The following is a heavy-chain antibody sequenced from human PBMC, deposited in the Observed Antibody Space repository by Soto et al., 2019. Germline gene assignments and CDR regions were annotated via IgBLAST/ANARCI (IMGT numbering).Heavy chain of an antibody. V-gene: IGHV1-3*01. J-gene: IGHJ4*02. Sequence: ASVKVSCKAAGYTFTSYAMHWGRQAPGQRLEWMGWINAGNGNTKYSQKFQGRVTITRDTSASTAYMELSSLRSEDTAVYYCARSIVVVTALDYWGQGTLVTVSS. CDR3: ARSIVVVTALDY. CDR2: INAGNGNT. D-gene: IGHD2-21*02. CDR1: GYTFTSYA.